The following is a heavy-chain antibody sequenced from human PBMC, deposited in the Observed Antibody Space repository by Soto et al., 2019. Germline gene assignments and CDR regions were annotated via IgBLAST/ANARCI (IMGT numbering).Heavy chain of an antibody. Sequence: SETLSLTCTVSGGSISSGGYYWSWIRQHPGKGLEWIGYIYYSGSTYYNPSLKSRVTISVDTSKNQFSLKLSSVTAADPAVYYCARDVVVPAAIRSNWFEPWGQGTLVTVSS. V-gene: IGHV4-31*03. D-gene: IGHD2-2*02. CDR2: IYYSGST. CDR3: ARDVVVPAAIRSNWFEP. J-gene: IGHJ5*02. CDR1: GGSISSGGYY.